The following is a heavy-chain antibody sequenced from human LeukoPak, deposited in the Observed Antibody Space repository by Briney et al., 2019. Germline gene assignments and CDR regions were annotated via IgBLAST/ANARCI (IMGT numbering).Heavy chain of an antibody. D-gene: IGHD3-9*01. V-gene: IGHV4-59*08. CDR1: GGSISSYY. CDR2: IYYSGST. Sequence: SETLSLTCTVSGGSISSYYWSWIRQPPGKGLEWIGYIYYSGSTNYNPSLKSRVTISVDTSKNQFSLKLSFVTAADTAVYSCARHFNILTCVNWFDPWGQGTLVTVSS. CDR3: ARHFNILTCVNWFDP. J-gene: IGHJ5*02.